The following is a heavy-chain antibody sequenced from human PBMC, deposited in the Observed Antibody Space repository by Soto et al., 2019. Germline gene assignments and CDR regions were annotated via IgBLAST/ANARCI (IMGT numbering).Heavy chain of an antibody. D-gene: IGHD6-19*01. Sequence: QGHLVQSGAEVKKPGASVTVSCEASGYSFTSYGISWVRQAPGQGLEWMGWVSAYNGNTKYSQKFQGRVTMTTGTSTRTAYMELRSLRSDDTAVYYCAREWGTCTLAVSGPWGQGTLVTVSS. CDR3: AREWGTCTLAVSGP. J-gene: IGHJ5*02. V-gene: IGHV1-18*01. CDR2: VSAYNGNT. CDR1: GYSFTSYG.